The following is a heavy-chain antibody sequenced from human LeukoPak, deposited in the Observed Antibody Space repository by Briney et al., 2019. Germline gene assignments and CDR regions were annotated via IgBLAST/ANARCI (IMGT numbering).Heavy chain of an antibody. V-gene: IGHV3-30*02. J-gene: IGHJ4*02. CDR1: GFTFRSYG. CDR3: AKGREEDGYNDFDY. Sequence: GGSLRLSVAAFGFTFRSYGMHWVRQAPGKGLEWVAIIWYEGSNKYYADSVTGRFTISRDNSKNTLYLRMNGLRAEDTAVYYCAKGREEDGYNDFDYWGQGTLVTVSS. CDR2: IWYEGSNK. D-gene: IGHD5-24*01.